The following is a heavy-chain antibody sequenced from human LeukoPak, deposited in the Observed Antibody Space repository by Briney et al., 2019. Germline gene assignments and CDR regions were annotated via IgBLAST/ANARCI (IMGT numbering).Heavy chain of an antibody. CDR2: IIPIFGTA. CDR1: VCTFSSYA. Sequence: SVNVSFKSSVCTFSSYAISGVRQAPGQGLEWMGGIIPIFGTANYAQKFQGRVTITADESTSTAYMELSSLRSEDTAVYYCARVDRVGYHDAFDIWGQGTMVTVSS. J-gene: IGHJ3*02. CDR3: ARVDRVGYHDAFDI. D-gene: IGHD5-18*01. V-gene: IGHV1-69*13.